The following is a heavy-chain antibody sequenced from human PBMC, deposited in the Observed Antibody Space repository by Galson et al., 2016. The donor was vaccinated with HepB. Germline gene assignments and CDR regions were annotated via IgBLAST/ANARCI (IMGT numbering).Heavy chain of an antibody. CDR1: GGSISSSNCY. J-gene: IGHJ5*02. V-gene: IGHV4-39*07. CDR3: ARVHDYGAYAGYGWFDP. CDR2: IYYRGST. D-gene: IGHD4-17*01. Sequence: ETLSLTCTVPGGSISSSNCYWGWIRQPPGKGLEWIGLIYYRGSTYYNPSLKSRVTISLDTSKNQFSLKRISVTAADTAIDYCARVHDYGAYAGYGWFDPWGQGTLVTVSS.